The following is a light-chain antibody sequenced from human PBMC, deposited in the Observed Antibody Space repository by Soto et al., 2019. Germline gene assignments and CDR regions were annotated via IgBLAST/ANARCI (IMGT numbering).Light chain of an antibody. CDR3: QQRSNWPPFT. CDR2: DAS. CDR1: QSVSSY. J-gene: IGKJ5*01. V-gene: IGKV3-11*01. Sequence: EIVLTQSPATLSLSPGEGATLSCRASQSVSSYFAWYQQKPGQAPRLLIYDASNRATGIPARFSGSGSGTDFTLTISSLEPEDFAVYYCQQRSNWPPFTFGQGTRLEIK.